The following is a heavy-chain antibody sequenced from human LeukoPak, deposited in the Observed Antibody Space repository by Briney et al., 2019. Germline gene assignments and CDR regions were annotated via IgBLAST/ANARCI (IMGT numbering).Heavy chain of an antibody. D-gene: IGHD2-2*01. CDR1: GYTFTGYY. CDR2: INPNSGGT. V-gene: IGHV1-2*02. J-gene: IGHJ4*02. Sequence: ASVTVSCKASGYTFTGYYMHWVRQAPGQGLEGMGWINPNSGGTNYAQKFQGRVTMTRDTSISTAYMELSRLRSDDTAVYYCARVPRYCSSTSCWNFDYWGQGTLVTVSS. CDR3: ARVPRYCSSTSCWNFDY.